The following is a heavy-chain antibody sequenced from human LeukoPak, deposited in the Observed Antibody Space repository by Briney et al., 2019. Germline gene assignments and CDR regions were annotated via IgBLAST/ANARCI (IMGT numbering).Heavy chain of an antibody. Sequence: PSQTLSLTCTVSGGSISSGGYYWSWIRQHPGKGLEWIGYIYYSGSTYYNPSLKSRVTISVDTSKNQFSLKLSPVTAADTAVYYCAKGFFLSPGAYYFDYWGQGTLVTVSS. CDR3: AKGFFLSPGAYYFDY. CDR2: IYYSGST. V-gene: IGHV4-31*03. J-gene: IGHJ4*02. CDR1: GGSISSGGYY. D-gene: IGHD3-3*01.